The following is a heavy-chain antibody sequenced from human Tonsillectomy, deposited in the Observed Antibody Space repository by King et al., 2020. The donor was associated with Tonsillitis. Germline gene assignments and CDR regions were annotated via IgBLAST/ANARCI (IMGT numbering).Heavy chain of an antibody. D-gene: IGHD3-10*01. CDR3: ARPYHYGSGNPYDY. V-gene: IGHV5-10-1*03. Sequence: QLVQSGAEVKKTGESLRISCKGSGYSFTSYWINWVRQMPGKGLEFMGRIDPSDSYTNYGPSFQGHVTISADKSISTAYLQWSSLKASDTAMYYCARPYHYGSGNPYDYWGQGTLVTVSS. CDR2: IDPSDSYT. J-gene: IGHJ4*02. CDR1: GYSFTSYW.